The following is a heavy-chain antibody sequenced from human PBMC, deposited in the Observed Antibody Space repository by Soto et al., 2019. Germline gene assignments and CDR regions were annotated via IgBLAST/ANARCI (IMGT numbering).Heavy chain of an antibody. J-gene: IGHJ6*02. CDR1: GFTFSTYT. V-gene: IGHV3-21*01. CDR2: ISSTSTYI. D-gene: IGHD3-3*01. CDR3: ASGITDFWSGGHYGMDV. Sequence: PGGSLRLSCAASGFTFSTYTMNWVRQAPGKGLEWVSSISSTSTYIYYADSVKGRFTISRDNDKNSLYLQMNSLRAEDTAVYYCASGITDFWSGGHYGMDVWGQGTTVTVSS.